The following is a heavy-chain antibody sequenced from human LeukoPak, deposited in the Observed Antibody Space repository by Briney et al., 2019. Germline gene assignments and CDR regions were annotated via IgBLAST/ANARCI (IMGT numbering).Heavy chain of an antibody. D-gene: IGHD3-22*01. Sequence: GRSLRLSCAASGFIVSESYMGWVRQAPGQGLEWVSVIYKEWSPHYAASAKGRFTLSSDSSKNALYLQMNSLRAEDTAVYYCATRYFYIGSRYYYGYFFDYWGQGTLVTVSS. CDR2: IYKEWSP. V-gene: IGHV3-53*01. CDR1: GFIVSESY. J-gene: IGHJ4*02. CDR3: ATRYFYIGSRYYYGYFFDY.